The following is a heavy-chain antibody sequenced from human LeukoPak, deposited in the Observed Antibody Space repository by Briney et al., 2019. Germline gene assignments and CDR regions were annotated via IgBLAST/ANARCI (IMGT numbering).Heavy chain of an antibody. CDR3: ARGRFGELYRIFDY. V-gene: IGHV3-48*01. CDR1: VCTFSTYT. J-gene: IGHJ4*02. D-gene: IGHD3-10*01. CDR2: SGTSSSTI. Sequence: GWAVRLSCAACVCTFSTYTMNGVRQAAGKGVEGVSYSGTSSSTIYYADAVKGRFTISRDNAKNTLYLQMNSLRAEDTAVYSCARGRFGELYRIFDYWGQGTLVTVSS.